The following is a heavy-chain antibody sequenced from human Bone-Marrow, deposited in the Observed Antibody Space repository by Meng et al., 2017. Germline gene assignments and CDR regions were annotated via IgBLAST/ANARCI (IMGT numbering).Heavy chain of an antibody. CDR3: ARGYCSGGSCYDY. D-gene: IGHD2-15*01. J-gene: IGHJ4*02. V-gene: IGHV4-59*01. CDR1: GGSISSYY. CDR2: IYYSGST. Sequence: SETLSLTCPVSGGSISSYYWSWIRQPPGKGLEWIGYIYYSGSTNYNPSLKSRVTISVDTSKNQFSLKLSSVTAADTAVYYCARGYCSGGSCYDYWGQGTLVTVSS.